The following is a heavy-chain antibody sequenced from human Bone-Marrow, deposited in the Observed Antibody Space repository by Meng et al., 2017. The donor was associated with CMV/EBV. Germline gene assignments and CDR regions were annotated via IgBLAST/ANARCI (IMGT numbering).Heavy chain of an antibody. J-gene: IGHJ5*02. CDR1: GGTFSSYA. D-gene: IGHD3-10*01. V-gene: IGHV1-69*10. Sequence: SVKVSCKASGGTFSSYAISWVRQAPGQGLEWMGGIIPILGIANYAQKFQGRVKITADKSTSTAYMELSSLRSDDTAVYYCARVQSGLLWFWELSRNWVDPWGQGTLVTVSS. CDR3: ARVQSGLLWFWELSRNWVDP. CDR2: IIPILGIA.